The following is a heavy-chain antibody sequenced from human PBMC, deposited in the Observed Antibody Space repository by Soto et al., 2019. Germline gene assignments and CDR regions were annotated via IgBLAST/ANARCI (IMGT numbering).Heavy chain of an antibody. D-gene: IGHD2-8*02. CDR2: IYHSGST. Sequence: PSETLSLTCTVSGGSITSSTCWSWVRQPPGKGLEWIGEIYHSGSTNYNPSLKSRVTISVDTSKNQFSLKLTSVTAADTAVYYCARDKITGLFDYWGQGTLVTVSS. CDR3: ARDKITGLFDY. V-gene: IGHV4-4*02. J-gene: IGHJ4*02. CDR1: GGSITSSTC.